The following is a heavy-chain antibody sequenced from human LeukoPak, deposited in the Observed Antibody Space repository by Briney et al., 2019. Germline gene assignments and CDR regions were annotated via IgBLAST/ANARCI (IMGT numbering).Heavy chain of an antibody. J-gene: IGHJ4*02. D-gene: IGHD1-14*01. CDR2: MYNSGTT. V-gene: IGHV4-61*02. Sequence: PSETLSLTCTVSGASIRGSITSGTYYWNWIRQPAGKGLEWIGRMYNSGTTINYNPSLKSRVTISVDTSKNQFSLNVTSVTAAATAVYYCARSTNRVDSWGQGTLVTVSS. CDR1: GASIRGSITSGTYY. CDR3: ARSTNRVDS.